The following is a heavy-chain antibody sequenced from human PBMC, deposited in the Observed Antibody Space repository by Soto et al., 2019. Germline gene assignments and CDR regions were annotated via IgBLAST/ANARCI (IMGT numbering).Heavy chain of an antibody. V-gene: IGHV1-69*13. D-gene: IGHD6-19*01. CDR1: GGTFTSYS. Sequence: SVKVSCKASGGTFTSYSISWVRQAPGQGLEWMGGIIPIFGTANYAQNFQGRVTIAADESTNTAYMELSSLRSEDTAVYYCARDLRSGWYNYWGQGTLVTVS. J-gene: IGHJ4*02. CDR2: IIPIFGTA. CDR3: ARDLRSGWYNY.